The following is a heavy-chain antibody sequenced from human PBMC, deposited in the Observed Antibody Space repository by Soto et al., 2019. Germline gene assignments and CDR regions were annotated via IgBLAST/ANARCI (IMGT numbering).Heavy chain of an antibody. J-gene: IGHJ4*02. V-gene: IGHV3-30*18. Sequence: LRLSCAASGFTFSSYGMHWVRQAPGKGLEWVAVISYDGSNKYYADSVKGRFTISRDNSKNTLYLQMNSLRAEDTAVYYCAKDRSGSWSLDYWGQGTLVTVSS. CDR1: GFTFSSYG. D-gene: IGHD6-13*01. CDR3: AKDRSGSWSLDY. CDR2: ISYDGSNK.